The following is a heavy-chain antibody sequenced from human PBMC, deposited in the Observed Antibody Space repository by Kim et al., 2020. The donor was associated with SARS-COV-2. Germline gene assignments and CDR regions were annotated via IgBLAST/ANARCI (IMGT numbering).Heavy chain of an antibody. D-gene: IGHD2-21*02. J-gene: IGHJ5*02. Sequence: LKSRVAISVDTSKNQFSLKLSSVTAADTAVYYCARHWTEVVTAIARWFDPWGQGTLVTVSS. V-gene: IGHV4-39*01. CDR3: ARHWTEVVTAIARWFDP.